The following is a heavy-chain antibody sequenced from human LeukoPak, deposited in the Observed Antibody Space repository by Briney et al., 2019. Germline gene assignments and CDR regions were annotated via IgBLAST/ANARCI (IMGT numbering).Heavy chain of an antibody. CDR1: GFTSSTYS. J-gene: IGHJ3*02. CDR3: VRDPHAFDI. Sequence: QPGGSLRLSCAASGFTSSTYSMNWVRQAPGKGLEWVSYITRSSSTIHYADSVKGRFTTTRDNAKNALYLQMSSLREDDTAVYYCVRDPHAFDIWGQGTMVTVSS. V-gene: IGHV3-48*02. CDR2: ITRSSSTI.